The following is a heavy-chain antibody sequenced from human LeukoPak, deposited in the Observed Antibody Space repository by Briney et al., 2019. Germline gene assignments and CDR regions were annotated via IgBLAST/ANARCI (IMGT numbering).Heavy chain of an antibody. CDR1: GFTFSTSA. CDR3: ARDPTGEHAFDI. J-gene: IGHJ3*02. Sequence: GGSLRLSCAASGFTFSTSAMNWVRQAPGKGLEWVSSISSGSGFIYYPDSVKGRFTISRDNAKNSLYLQMNTLRAEDTALYYCARDPTGEHAFDIWGQGTMVTVSS. CDR2: ISSGSGFI. V-gene: IGHV3-21*01. D-gene: IGHD1-14*01.